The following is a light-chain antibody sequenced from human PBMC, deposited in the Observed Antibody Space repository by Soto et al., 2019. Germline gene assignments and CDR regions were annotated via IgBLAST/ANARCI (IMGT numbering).Light chain of an antibody. Sequence: QSALTQPASVSGSPGQSITISCTGTSSDVGAYNFVSWYQQHPGKAPKPMIYDVTNRPSGVSSRFSGSKSGNTASLAISGLQAADEADYYCSSYTTSNTLVFGGGTKVTVL. CDR1: SSDVGAYNF. J-gene: IGLJ2*01. CDR2: DVT. CDR3: SSYTTSNTLV. V-gene: IGLV2-14*03.